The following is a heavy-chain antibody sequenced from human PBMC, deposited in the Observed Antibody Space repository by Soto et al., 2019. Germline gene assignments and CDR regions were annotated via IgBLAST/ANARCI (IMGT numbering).Heavy chain of an antibody. Sequence: ASVKVSCKASGGTFSDYTMSWLRQAPGRGLEWMGGIIPMIGATNNAQKLKGRLTITADKSTGTVYMELNSLRSDDTAVYYCARYWSAGTLYGAFDIWGQGTEVTVSS. J-gene: IGHJ3*02. CDR1: GGTFSDYT. CDR2: IIPMIGAT. D-gene: IGHD2-15*01. CDR3: ARYWSAGTLYGAFDI. V-gene: IGHV1-69*06.